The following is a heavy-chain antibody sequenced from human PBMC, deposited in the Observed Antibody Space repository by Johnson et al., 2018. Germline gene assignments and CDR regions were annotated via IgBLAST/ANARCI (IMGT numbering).Heavy chain of an antibody. J-gene: IGHJ1*01. CDR2: IGIDGRST. CDR3: ANHRYGEHQYFQS. CDR1: GITFENYG. D-gene: IGHD4-17*01. Sequence: VQLVESGGGLGQPGGSLRLSCEASGITFENYGMSWVRQAPGKGLEWVAVIGIDGRSTYNEDSVKGRFTISRDNSKNMLYLQMNSLGAEDTAVYYCANHRYGEHQYFQSGGQGTQVTVSS. V-gene: IGHV3-23*03.